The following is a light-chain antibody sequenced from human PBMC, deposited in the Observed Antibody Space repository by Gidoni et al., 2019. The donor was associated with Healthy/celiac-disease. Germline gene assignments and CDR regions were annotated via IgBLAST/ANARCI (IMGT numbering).Light chain of an antibody. CDR3: QQYYSTSYT. Sequence: DIVITHSPDSLAVSLGERATINCKSSQSVLYSSNNKNYLAWYQQKPGQPPKLLIYWASTRESGVPDRFSGSGSGTDFTLTSSSLQAEDVAVYYCQQYYSTSYTFGQGTKLEIK. CDR1: QSVLYSSNNKNY. CDR2: WAS. J-gene: IGKJ2*01. V-gene: IGKV4-1*01.